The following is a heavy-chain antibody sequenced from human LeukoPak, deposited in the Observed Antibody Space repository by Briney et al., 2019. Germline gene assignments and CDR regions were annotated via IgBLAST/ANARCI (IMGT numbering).Heavy chain of an antibody. V-gene: IGHV1-2*02. CDR2: INPNSGGT. D-gene: IGHD5-18*01. Sequence: GASVKVSCKASGYTFTSYGISWVRQAPGQGLEWMGWINPNSGGTKYAQRFQGRVTMTRDTSISTAYMELSRLRSDDAAVYYCARDLEQLSPNYYYYYYMDVWGKGTTVTVSS. CDR3: ARDLEQLSPNYYYYYYMDV. CDR1: GYTFTSYG. J-gene: IGHJ6*03.